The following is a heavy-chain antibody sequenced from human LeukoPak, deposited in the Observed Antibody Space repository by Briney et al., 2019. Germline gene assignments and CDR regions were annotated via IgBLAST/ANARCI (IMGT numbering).Heavy chain of an antibody. V-gene: IGHV4-30-2*01. Sequence: SQTLSLTCAVSGVSISSGAYSWGWIRQPPGKGLEWIGYIYHRGSTYYNPSLKSRVTISIDTSKNQFSLKLSSVSAADTAVYYCARNDYGSVPRYWGQGTLVTVSS. CDR3: ARNDYGSVPRY. CDR2: IYHRGST. D-gene: IGHD3-10*01. J-gene: IGHJ4*02. CDR1: GVSISSGAYS.